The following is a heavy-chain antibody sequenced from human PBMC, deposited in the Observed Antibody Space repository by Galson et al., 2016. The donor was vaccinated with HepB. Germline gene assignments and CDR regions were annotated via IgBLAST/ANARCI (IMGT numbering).Heavy chain of an antibody. CDR1: GYTFTNYD. CDR3: AREPLHLYAQGYYGMDV. J-gene: IGHJ6*02. Sequence: SVKVSCKASGYTFTNYDITWVRQASGQGLEWVGWMNANSGNTGYAETLKYRVTMTRDNSKSTAYMELSSLRAEETAMYYCAREPLHLYAQGYYGMDVWGQGTTVIVSS. D-gene: IGHD3-16*01. V-gene: IGHV1-8*01. CDR2: MNANSGNT.